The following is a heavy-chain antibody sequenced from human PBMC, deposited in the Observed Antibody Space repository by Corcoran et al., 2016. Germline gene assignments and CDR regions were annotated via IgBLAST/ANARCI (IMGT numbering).Heavy chain of an antibody. V-gene: IGHV1-2*02. J-gene: IGHJ6*02. CDR1: GYTFTGYY. CDR3: AIDRAITIFGVVRPMDV. D-gene: IGHD3-3*01. Sequence: QVQLVQSGAEVKKPGASVKVSCKASGYTFTGYYMHWVRQAPGQGLEWMGWINPNSGGTNYAQKFQGRVTMTRDTSISTAYMERSRLRSDDTAVYYCAIDRAITIFGVVRPMDVWGQGTTVTVSS. CDR2: INPNSGGT.